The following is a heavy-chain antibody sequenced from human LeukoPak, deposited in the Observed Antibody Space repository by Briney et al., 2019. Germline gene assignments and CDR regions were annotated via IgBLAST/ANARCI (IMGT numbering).Heavy chain of an antibody. V-gene: IGHV4-34*01. CDR1: GGSFSGYY. CDR3: ARGFVDYYDSSGYLDY. D-gene: IGHD3-22*01. CDR2: INHSGST. Sequence: KPSETLSLTCAVYGGSFSGYYWSWIRQPPGKGLEWIGEINHSGSTNYNPSLKSRVTISVDTSKNQFSLKLSSVTAADTAVYYCARGFVDYYDSSGYLDYWGQGTMVTVSP. J-gene: IGHJ4*02.